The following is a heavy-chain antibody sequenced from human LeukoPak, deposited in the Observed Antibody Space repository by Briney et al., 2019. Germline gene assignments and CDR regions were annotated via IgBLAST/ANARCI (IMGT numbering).Heavy chain of an antibody. CDR1: GGSISSSSYY. V-gene: IGHV4-39*01. D-gene: IGHD4-23*01. J-gene: IGHJ5*02. CDR3: ARQADYGGNSEWFGP. Sequence: SETLSLTCTVSGGSISSSSYYWGWIRQPPGKGLEWIGSIYYSGSTYYNPSLKSRVTISVDTSKNQFSLKLSSVAAADTAVYYCARQADYGGNSEWFGPWGQGTLVTVSS. CDR2: IYYSGST.